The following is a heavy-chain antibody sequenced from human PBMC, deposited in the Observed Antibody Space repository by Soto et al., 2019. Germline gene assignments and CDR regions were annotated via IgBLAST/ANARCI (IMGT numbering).Heavy chain of an antibody. CDR2: INSDGSSS. Sequence: GGSLRLSCAASGFTFSSYWMHWVRQAPEKGLVWVSHINSDGSSSTYADSVKGRFTISRDNAKNTPYLQMNSLRAEDTALYYCAKGRSYYYYYGVDVWGQGTTVTVSS. CDR3: AKGRSYYYYYGVDV. CDR1: GFTFSSYW. V-gene: IGHV3-74*01. J-gene: IGHJ6*02.